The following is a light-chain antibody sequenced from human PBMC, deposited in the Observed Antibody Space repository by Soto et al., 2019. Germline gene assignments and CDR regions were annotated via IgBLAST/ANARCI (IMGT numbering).Light chain of an antibody. Sequence: EIVMTQSPSTLSVSPVERSTLSFIASQSVGSDLAWYQQKPGQAPRLLIYDASNRATGIPARFSGSGSGTDFTLTISSLEPEDFAVYYCQQRSNWPPFTFGQGTRLEIK. CDR3: QQRSNWPPFT. J-gene: IGKJ5*01. CDR1: QSVGSD. CDR2: DAS. V-gene: IGKV3-11*01.